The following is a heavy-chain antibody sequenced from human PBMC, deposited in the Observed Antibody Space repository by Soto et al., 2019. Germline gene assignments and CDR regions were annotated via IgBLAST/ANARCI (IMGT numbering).Heavy chain of an antibody. J-gene: IGHJ4*02. CDR1: GGSISSYY. CDR3: ARAVKWLRTDY. D-gene: IGHD5-12*01. Sequence: LSLTCTVSGGSISSYYWSWIRQPPRKGLEWIGYIYYSGSTNYNPSLKSRVTISVDTSKNQSSLKLSSVTAADTAVYYCARAVKWLRTDYWGEGSPVTFSS. CDR2: IYYSGST. V-gene: IGHV4-59*01.